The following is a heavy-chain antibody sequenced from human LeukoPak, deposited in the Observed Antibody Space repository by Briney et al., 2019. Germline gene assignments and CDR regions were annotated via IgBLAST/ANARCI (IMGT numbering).Heavy chain of an antibody. Sequence: GRSLRLSCAVSGFTLSNYGMHWVRQAPGRGLEWVAVIWYDGTNKYYADPVRGRFTISRDSSKNTLYLQMNSLRAEDTAVYYCAKSGRNWAYLEYWGQGTLVTVSS. J-gene: IGHJ4*02. D-gene: IGHD7-27*01. V-gene: IGHV3-33*06. CDR2: IWYDGTNK. CDR3: AKSGRNWAYLEY. CDR1: GFTLSNYG.